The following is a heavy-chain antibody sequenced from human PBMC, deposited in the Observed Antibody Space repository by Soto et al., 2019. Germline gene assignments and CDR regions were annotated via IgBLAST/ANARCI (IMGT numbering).Heavy chain of an antibody. Sequence: QVQLVQSGAEVKKPGASVKVSCKASGYTFTSYGVSWVRQAPGQGLEWMGWISGYNGNTNYAQKLQGRVTMTIDTSTSTAYMELRSLRSDDTAVYYCARAGKYYYGSGSPYYSGMDVWGQGITVTVSS. CDR1: GYTFTSYG. J-gene: IGHJ6*02. CDR2: ISGYNGNT. V-gene: IGHV1-18*04. D-gene: IGHD3-10*01. CDR3: ARAGKYYYGSGSPYYSGMDV.